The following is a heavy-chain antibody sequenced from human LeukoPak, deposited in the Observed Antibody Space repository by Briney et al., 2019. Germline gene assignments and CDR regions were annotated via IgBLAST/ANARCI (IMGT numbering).Heavy chain of an antibody. V-gene: IGHV4-34*01. J-gene: IGHJ6*03. CDR2: INHSGST. CDR3: AKGSGYEAQYYYYYMEV. Sequence: SETLSLTCAVYGGSFSGYYWSWIRQPPGKGLEWIGEINHSGSTNYNPSLKSRVTISVDTSKNQFSLKLSSVTAADTAVYYCAKGSGYEAQYYYYYMEVWGKGTTVTISS. CDR1: GGSFSGYY. D-gene: IGHD5-12*01.